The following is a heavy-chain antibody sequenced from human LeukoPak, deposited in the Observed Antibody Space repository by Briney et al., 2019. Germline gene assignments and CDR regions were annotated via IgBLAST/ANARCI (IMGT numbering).Heavy chain of an antibody. V-gene: IGHV4-30-2*01. J-gene: IGHJ5*02. CDR1: GGSISSGGYY. CDR3: ARLTIFGWFDP. D-gene: IGHD3-3*01. Sequence: SQTLSLTCTVSGGSISSGGYYWSWIRQPPGKGLEWIGYIYHSGSTYYNPSLKSRVTISVDRSKNQFSLKLSSVTAADTAVYYCARLTIFGWFDPWGQGTLVTVSS. CDR2: IYHSGST.